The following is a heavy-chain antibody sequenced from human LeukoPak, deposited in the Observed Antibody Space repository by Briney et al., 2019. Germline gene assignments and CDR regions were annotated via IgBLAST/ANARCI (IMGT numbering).Heavy chain of an antibody. CDR1: GGSISNYY. J-gene: IGHJ4*02. V-gene: IGHV4-59*01. CDR2: IYYSGSI. Sequence: PSETLSLTCTVSGGSISNYYWSWIRQPPGKGLEWIGYIYYSGSINYNPSLKSRVTISVDTSKNQFSLKLTSVTAADTAVYYCARGIYCSTLTCSYFFDYWGQGTLVTVSS. CDR3: ARGIYCSTLTCSYFFDY. D-gene: IGHD2-2*01.